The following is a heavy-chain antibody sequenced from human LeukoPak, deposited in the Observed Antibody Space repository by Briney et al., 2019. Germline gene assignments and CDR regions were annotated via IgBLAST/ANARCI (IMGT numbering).Heavy chain of an antibody. J-gene: IGHJ4*02. CDR1: GYSFTKHA. CDR2: INAGNGNT. Sequence: ASVKVSCKASGYSFTKHAIHWVRQAPGQRLEWMGWINAGNGNTKNSQDFQGRLTPTRATSASIAYMELSRLRSEDTAVYYCARGTNYYDTSGHSDYWGQGTLVTVSS. CDR3: ARGTNYYDTSGHSDY. V-gene: IGHV1-3*03. D-gene: IGHD3-22*01.